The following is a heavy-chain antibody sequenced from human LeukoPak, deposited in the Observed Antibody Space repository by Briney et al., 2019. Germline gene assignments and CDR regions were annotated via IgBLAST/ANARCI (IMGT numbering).Heavy chain of an antibody. D-gene: IGHD6-13*01. CDR1: GFTFSSYS. J-gene: IGHJ5*02. CDR2: ISSSSYI. V-gene: IGHV3-21*01. Sequence: GGSLRLSCAASGFTFSSYSMNWVRQAPGKGLEWVSSISSSSYIYYADSVKGRFTISRDNAKNSLYLQMNSLRAEDTAVYYWARDPYSSSWSPSNWFDPWGQGTLVTVPS. CDR3: ARDPYSSSWSPSNWFDP.